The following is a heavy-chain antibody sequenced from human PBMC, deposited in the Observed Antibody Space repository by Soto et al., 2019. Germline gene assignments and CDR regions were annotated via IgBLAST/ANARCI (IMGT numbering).Heavy chain of an antibody. D-gene: IGHD3-16*01. CDR1: GFTFSSYW. J-gene: IGHJ6*02. V-gene: IGHV3-7*01. Sequence: PGGSLRLSCAASGFTFSSYWMSWVRQAPGKGLEWVANIKQDGSEKYYVDSVKGRFTISRDNAKNSLYLQMNSLRAEGTAVYYCARDYYDYDLSPGRSYYYYYGMDVWGQGTTVTVSS. CDR3: ARDYYDYDLSPGRSYYYYYGMDV. CDR2: IKQDGSEK.